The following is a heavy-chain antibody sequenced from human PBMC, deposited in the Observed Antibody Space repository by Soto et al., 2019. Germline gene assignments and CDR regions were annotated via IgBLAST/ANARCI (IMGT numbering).Heavy chain of an antibody. V-gene: IGHV1-18*01. D-gene: IGHD4-17*01. Sequence: QLQLVQSGPEAKKPGASVKVSCKASGYTFATSTISWLRQAPGQGPEWMGWIKAYSGNTNYAQKLQGRLTMTTDTSTSTAYMELRSLTTDDTAIYYCAIADYGDDDYWGQGTQVTVSS. J-gene: IGHJ4*02. CDR2: IKAYSGNT. CDR1: GYTFATST. CDR3: AIADYGDDDY.